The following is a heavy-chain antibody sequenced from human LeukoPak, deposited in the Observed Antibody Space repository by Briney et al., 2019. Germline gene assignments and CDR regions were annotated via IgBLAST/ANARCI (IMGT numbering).Heavy chain of an antibody. V-gene: IGHV3-30*02. J-gene: IGHJ4*02. Sequence: GGSLRLSCAASGFTFSSYGMPWVRQAPGKGLEWVAFIRYDGSNKYYADSVKGRFTISRDNSKNTLYPQMNSLRAEDTAVYYCAKDQFRDGVVDYWGQGTLVTVSS. CDR3: AKDQFRDGVVDY. CDR2: IRYDGSNK. D-gene: IGHD2-8*01. CDR1: GFTFSSYG.